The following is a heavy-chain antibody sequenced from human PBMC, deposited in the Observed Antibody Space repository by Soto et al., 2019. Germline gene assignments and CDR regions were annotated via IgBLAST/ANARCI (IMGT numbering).Heavy chain of an antibody. V-gene: IGHV4-59*01. CDR2: IYYSGST. CDR1: GGSISSYY. D-gene: IGHD1-1*01. Sequence: WGTLSFTCTVSGGSISSYYWSWIRQPPGKGLEWIGYIYYSGSTNYNPSLKGRVTISVDTSKNQFPLKLSSVTAADTAVYYCARVPAGTAYYYYGMDVWGQGTTVTVS. CDR3: ARVPAGTAYYYYGMDV. J-gene: IGHJ6*02.